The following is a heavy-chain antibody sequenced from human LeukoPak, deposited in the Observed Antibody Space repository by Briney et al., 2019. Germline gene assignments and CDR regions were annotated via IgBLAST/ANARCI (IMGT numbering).Heavy chain of an antibody. V-gene: IGHV4-4*02. CDR2: IYYSGST. CDR1: GGSISSNNW. Sequence: PSGTLSLTCAVSGGSISSNNWWGWVRQPPGKGLEWIGYIYYSGSTNYNPSLKSRVTISVDTSKNQFSLKLSSVTAADMAVYYCARATTEGFLEWFNKYYFDYWGQGTLVTVSS. D-gene: IGHD3-3*01. CDR3: ARATTEGFLEWFNKYYFDY. J-gene: IGHJ4*02.